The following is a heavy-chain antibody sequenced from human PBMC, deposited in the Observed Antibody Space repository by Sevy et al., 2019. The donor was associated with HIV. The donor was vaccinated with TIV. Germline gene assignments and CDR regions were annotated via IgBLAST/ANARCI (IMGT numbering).Heavy chain of an antibody. CDR2: VRSSSSYI. J-gene: IGHJ6*02. Sequence: GGSLRLSCAASGFTFSSYSMNWVRQAPDKGLEWVSSVRSSSSYIYYADSVKGRFTISRDNAKNSLYLQMNSLRAEDTAVYYCGRAVGSYTHYGMDVWGQGTTVTVSS. D-gene: IGHD1-26*01. CDR1: GFTFSSYS. V-gene: IGHV3-21*01. CDR3: GRAVGSYTHYGMDV.